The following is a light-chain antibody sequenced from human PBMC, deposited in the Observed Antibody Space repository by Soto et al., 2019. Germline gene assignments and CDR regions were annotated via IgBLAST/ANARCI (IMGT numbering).Light chain of an antibody. CDR1: QGISSY. Sequence: DIQLTQSPSFLSASVGDRVTITCRASQGISSYLDWYQQKPGKAPNLLIYTASTLQSGVPSRFSGSGSGTEFTLTISSLQPEDFATYYCQQSNSYPITFGQGTRLEIK. V-gene: IGKV1-9*01. CDR2: TAS. CDR3: QQSNSYPIT. J-gene: IGKJ5*01.